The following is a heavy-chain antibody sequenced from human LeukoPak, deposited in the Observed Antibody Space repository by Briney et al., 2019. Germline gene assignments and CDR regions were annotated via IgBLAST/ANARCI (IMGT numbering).Heavy chain of an antibody. J-gene: IGHJ6*02. CDR2: INPNSGGT. CDR3: ASFGVVLPNYYGTDV. D-gene: IGHD3-3*01. CDR1: GYTFTGYY. Sequence: GASVKVSCKASGYTFTGYYMHWVRQAPGQGLEWMGWINPNSGGTNYAQKFQGRVTMTRDTSISTAYMELSRLRSDDTAVYYCASFGVVLPNYYGTDVWGQGTTVTVSS. V-gene: IGHV1-2*02.